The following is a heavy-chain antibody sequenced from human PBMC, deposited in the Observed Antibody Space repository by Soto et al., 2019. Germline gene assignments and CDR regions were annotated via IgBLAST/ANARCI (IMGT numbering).Heavy chain of an antibody. CDR1: GGSFSGYY. CDR3: ARRAVRGAGYYYYGMDV. Sequence: LSLNCAVYGGSFSGYYWSWIRQPPGKGLEWIGEINHSGSTNYNPSLKSRVTISVDTSKNQFSLKLSSVTAADTAVYYCARRAVRGAGYYYYGMDVWGQGTTVTVSS. CDR2: INHSGST. V-gene: IGHV4-34*01. D-gene: IGHD3-10*01. J-gene: IGHJ6*02.